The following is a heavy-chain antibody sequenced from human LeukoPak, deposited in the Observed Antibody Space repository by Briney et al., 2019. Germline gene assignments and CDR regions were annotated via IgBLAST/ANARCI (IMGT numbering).Heavy chain of an antibody. D-gene: IGHD5-18*01. CDR2: IYPGDSDT. V-gene: IGHV5-51*01. CDR3: ARLLEVTTDTALDY. J-gene: IGHJ4*02. CDR1: GYSFTGYW. Sequence: GESLKISCKGSGYSFTGYWIGWVRQMPGKGLEWMWIIYPGDSDTRYSPSFQGQVTISADKSISTAYLQWSSLKASDTAMYYCARLLEVTTDTALDYWGQGTLVTVSS.